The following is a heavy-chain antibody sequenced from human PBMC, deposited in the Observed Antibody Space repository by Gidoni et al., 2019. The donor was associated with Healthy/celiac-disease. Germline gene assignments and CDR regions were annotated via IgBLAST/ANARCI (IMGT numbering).Heavy chain of an antibody. CDR2: IWYDGSNK. CDR3: AREGAAYCGGDCYFDY. J-gene: IGHJ4*02. CDR1: GFTFSSYG. D-gene: IGHD2-21*02. Sequence: QVQLVESGGGVVQPGRSLRLSCAASGFTFSSYGMHWVRQASGKGLEWVAVIWYDGSNKYYADSVKGRFTISRDNSKNTLYLQMNSLRAEDTAVYYCAREGAAYCGGDCYFDYWGQGTLVTVSS. V-gene: IGHV3-33*01.